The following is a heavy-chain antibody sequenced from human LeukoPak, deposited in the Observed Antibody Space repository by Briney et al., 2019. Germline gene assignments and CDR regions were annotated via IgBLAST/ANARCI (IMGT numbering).Heavy chain of an antibody. CDR3: TTPGSYQTHIDY. Sequence: GRYLRLSCAASGFTFSNAWMSWVRQAPGKGLEWVGRIKSKTDGGTTDYAAPVKGRFTISRDDSKNTLYLQMNSLKTEDTAVYYCTTPGSYQTHIDYWGQGTLVTVSS. V-gene: IGHV3-15*01. D-gene: IGHD1-26*01. CDR1: GFTFSNAW. J-gene: IGHJ4*02. CDR2: IKSKTDGGTT.